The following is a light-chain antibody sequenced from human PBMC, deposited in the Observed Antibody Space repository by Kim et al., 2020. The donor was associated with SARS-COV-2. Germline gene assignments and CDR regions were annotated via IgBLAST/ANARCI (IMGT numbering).Light chain of an antibody. CDR2: QTS. Sequence: DIQMTQSPSSLSASVGDRVTITCQASQDMRNFLSWYQLKPGTAPRLLIYQTSNLQEGVPSRFSGSGSARIFTLTISSLQPEDFATYFCQQHDNSPLTFGGGTKVDIK. J-gene: IGKJ4*01. CDR1: QDMRNF. CDR3: QQHDNSPLT. V-gene: IGKV1-33*01.